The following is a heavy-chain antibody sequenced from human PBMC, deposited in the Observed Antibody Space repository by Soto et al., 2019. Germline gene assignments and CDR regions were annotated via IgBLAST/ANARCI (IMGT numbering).Heavy chain of an antibody. CDR2: IYWSGDE. J-gene: IGHJ3*02. CDR3: ARGLAASQVFAFHX. Sequence: SGPTLVHPTQTLTLTCSFSGFSLSTSGVGVCWIRQPPVKALEWLAHIYWSGDEHYRPSLKSRRSITKDTSKKQVVLTMTKMDTVETATYYCARGLAASQVFAFHXWGQATIVTVS. CDR1: GFSLSTSGVG. D-gene: IGHD6-6*01. V-gene: IGHV2-5*01.